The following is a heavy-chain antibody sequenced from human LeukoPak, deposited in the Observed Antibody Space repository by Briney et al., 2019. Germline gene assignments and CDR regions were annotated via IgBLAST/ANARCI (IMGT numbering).Heavy chain of an antibody. Sequence: ASVKVSCKTSGYSFLNYGISWARQVPGQGLEWMGWTSAYNGYTDLAERLQGRATLATDTSTSTAYMELRNLRSDDTAVYYCARESPRRAVTGMDYWGQGTLVTVSS. V-gene: IGHV1-18*01. CDR1: GYSFLNYG. CDR2: TSAYNGYT. J-gene: IGHJ4*02. D-gene: IGHD6-19*01. CDR3: ARESPRRAVTGMDY.